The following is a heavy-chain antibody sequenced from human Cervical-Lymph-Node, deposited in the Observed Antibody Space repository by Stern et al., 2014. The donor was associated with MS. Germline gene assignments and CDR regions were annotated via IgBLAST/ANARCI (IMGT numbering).Heavy chain of an antibody. D-gene: IGHD6-25*01. V-gene: IGHV1-69*01. Sequence: VQLVQSGAEVKQPGSSVTVSCKASGGTFGSNAISWVRQAPGQGLEWMGGILPIFGRVDYTQRFQGRLTITADESTSTVYMELSSLISDDTAIYFCARDQRGGSAYNWFEPGGQGTLVIVST. J-gene: IGHJ5*02. CDR3: ARDQRGGSAYNWFEP. CDR1: GGTFGSNA. CDR2: ILPIFGRV.